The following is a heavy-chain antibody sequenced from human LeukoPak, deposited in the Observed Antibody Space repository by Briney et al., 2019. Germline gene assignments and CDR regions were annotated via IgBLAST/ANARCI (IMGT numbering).Heavy chain of an antibody. CDR2: ISGSGGGT. V-gene: IGHV3-23*01. D-gene: IGHD3-10*01. Sequence: GGTLRLSCAASGFTFSSYGMSWVRQAPGKGLEWVSAISGSGGGTYYADSVKGRFTISRDNAQTSLYLQMNSLRAEDTALYHCARTRLDYYGSGSYYNLIDNYYYMDVWGKGTTVTVSS. CDR3: ARTRLDYYGSGSYYNLIDNYYYMDV. CDR1: GFTFSSYG. J-gene: IGHJ6*03.